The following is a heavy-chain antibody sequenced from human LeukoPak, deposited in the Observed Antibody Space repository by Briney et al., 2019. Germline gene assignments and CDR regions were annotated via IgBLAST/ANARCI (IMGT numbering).Heavy chain of an antibody. CDR2: INPNSGGT. D-gene: IGHD2-21*02. CDR1: GYMFTGYY. V-gene: IGHV1-2*02. CDR3: ARGYCSGDCFTLFDC. J-gene: IGHJ4*02. Sequence: ASVKVSCKASGYMFTGYYMHWVRQAPGQGLEWMGWINPNSGGTNYAQKFQGRVTMTRDTSISTAYMELSSLRSDDTAVYYCARGYCSGDCFTLFDCWGQGTLVTVSS.